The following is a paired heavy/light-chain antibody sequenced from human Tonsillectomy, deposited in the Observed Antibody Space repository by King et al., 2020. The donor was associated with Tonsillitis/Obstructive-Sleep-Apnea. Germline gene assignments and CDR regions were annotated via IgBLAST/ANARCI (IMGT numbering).Heavy chain of an antibody. J-gene: IGHJ4*02. V-gene: IGHV4-39*01. CDR1: GGDISGSSNY. CDR3: ARRLDHDTSGYWRPYFDY. CDR2: IHYSGTT. Sequence: HLQLQESGPGLVKPSEIVPLTCTVSGGDISGSSNYWSWIRQSPGTGLQWIGSIHYSGTTYYNPSLKSRVTISVDTSKKQFSLILSSATAADTGVYYCARRLDHDTSGYWRPYFDYWGQGSQVTVSS. D-gene: IGHD3-22*01.
Light chain of an antibody. CDR1: SSNIGSNT. CDR3: SAWDDSLNGPV. V-gene: IGLV1-44*01. Sequence: QSLLTQPPSASGTPGQRVTISCSGSSSNIGSNTVNWYQQLPGAAPKFLIYTNDQRPSGVPDRFSGSKSGTSASLAISGLQSDDEADYYCSAWDDSLNGPVFGGGTKLTVL. CDR2: TND. J-gene: IGLJ3*02.